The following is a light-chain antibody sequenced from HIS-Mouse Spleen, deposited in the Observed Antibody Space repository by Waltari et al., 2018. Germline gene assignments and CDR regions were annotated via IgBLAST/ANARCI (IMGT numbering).Light chain of an antibody. V-gene: IGKV1-5*03. Sequence: DIQMTQSPSTLSASVGDRVTITCRASQSISSWLAWYQQKPGKAPKLLIYKASSLESGVPSRFSGSGSGTEFTLTISSLQPDDFATYYCQQRSNWWTFGQGTKVEIK. CDR3: QQRSNWWT. CDR2: KAS. CDR1: QSISSW. J-gene: IGKJ1*01.